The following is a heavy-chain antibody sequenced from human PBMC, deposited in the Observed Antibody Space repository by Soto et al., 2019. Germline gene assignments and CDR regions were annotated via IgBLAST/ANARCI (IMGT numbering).Heavy chain of an antibody. CDR3: ARGGGYSYGSDY. D-gene: IGHD5-18*01. V-gene: IGHV3-48*02. CDR2: ISSSSGTI. Sequence: EVQVVESGGGLVQPGGSLRLSCAASGFTFSTYTMNWVRQAPGKGLEWISYISSSSGTIYYADSVKGRFAISRDNPKNSLYLQMNSLRDEDTAVYYCARGGGYSYGSDYWGQGTLVTVSS. J-gene: IGHJ4*02. CDR1: GFTFSTYT.